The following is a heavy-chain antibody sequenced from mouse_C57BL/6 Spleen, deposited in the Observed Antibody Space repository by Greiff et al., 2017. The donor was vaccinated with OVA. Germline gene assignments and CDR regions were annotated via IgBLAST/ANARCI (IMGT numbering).Heavy chain of an antibody. J-gene: IGHJ3*01. V-gene: IGHV5-9-1*02. CDR1: GFTFSSYA. D-gene: IGHD2-3*01. Sequence: EVKLMESGEGLVKPGGSLNLSCAASGFTFSSYAMSWVRQTPEQRLEWVAYISRGGDYIYYADTVKGRFTISRDNARNTLYLQMSSLKSEYTAMYYCTREGDGYFSWFAYWGQGTLVTVSA. CDR2: ISRGGDYI. CDR3: TREGDGYFSWFAY.